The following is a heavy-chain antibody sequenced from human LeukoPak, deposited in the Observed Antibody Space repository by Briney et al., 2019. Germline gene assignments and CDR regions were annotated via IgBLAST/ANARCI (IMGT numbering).Heavy chain of an antibody. D-gene: IGHD3/OR15-3a*01. Sequence: GGSLRLSCAASGFTFSSYAMSWVRQAPGKGLECISGFSGSGGSTYYADSVKGRFTISRDNSKNTLYLQMNSLRAEDTAMYYCARDSVIYGYWGQGTLVTVSS. CDR2: FSGSGGST. J-gene: IGHJ4*02. CDR3: ARDSVIYGY. CDR1: GFTFSSYA. V-gene: IGHV3-23*01.